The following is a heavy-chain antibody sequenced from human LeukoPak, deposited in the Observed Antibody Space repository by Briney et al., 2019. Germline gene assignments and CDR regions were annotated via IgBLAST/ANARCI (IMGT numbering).Heavy chain of an antibody. CDR1: AFTFSEYS. CDR2: ITESGGTE. D-gene: IGHD5-18*01. J-gene: IGHJ4*02. Sequence: GGSLRLSCVGSAFTFSEYSMSWIRQAPGRELAWTSSITESGGTEYYADSVKGRFSISRDNAKSALYLQMNSLRAEDTAVYYCARPPEGYSYGFYFGHWGQGAPVIVSS. V-gene: IGHV3-11*01. CDR3: ARPPEGYSYGFYFGH.